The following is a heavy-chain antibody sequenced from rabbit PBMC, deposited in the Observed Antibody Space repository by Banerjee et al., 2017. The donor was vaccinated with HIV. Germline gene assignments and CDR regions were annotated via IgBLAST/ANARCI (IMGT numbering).Heavy chain of an antibody. J-gene: IGHJ4*01. CDR3: ARGPTSYAGYPHNL. Sequence: EESGGDLVKPEGSLTLTCTASGFSFSRSYWICWVRQAPGKGLELIACIHGDTSDTAYASWAKGRFTISQTSSTTVTLQMTSLTAADTATYFCARGPTSYAGYPHNLWGQGTLVTVS. CDR1: GFSFSRSYW. D-gene: IGHD7-1*01. V-gene: IGHV1S45*01. CDR2: IHGDTSDT.